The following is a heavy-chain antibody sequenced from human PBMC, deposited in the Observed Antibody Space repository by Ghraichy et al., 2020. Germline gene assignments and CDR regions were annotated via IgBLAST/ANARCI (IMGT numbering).Heavy chain of an antibody. CDR2: IYYSGST. Sequence: SETLSLTCTVSGGSISSTSYYWGWIRQPPGKGVEWIGSIYYSGSTYYNPSLKSRVTISVDTSKNQFSLKLSSVTAADTAVYYCATQVLDTGWMDVWGQGTTVTVSS. CDR3: ATQVLDTGWMDV. CDR1: GGSISSTSYY. J-gene: IGHJ6*02. V-gene: IGHV4-39*01. D-gene: IGHD3-3*01.